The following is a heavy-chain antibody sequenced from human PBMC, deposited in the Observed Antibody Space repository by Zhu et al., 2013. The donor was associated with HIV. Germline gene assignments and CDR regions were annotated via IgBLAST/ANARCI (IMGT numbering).Heavy chain of an antibody. CDR2: ISAYNGNT. V-gene: IGHV1-18*01. Sequence: QVQLVQSGAEVKKPGASVKVSCKASGYTFTSYGISWVRQAPGQGLEWMGWISAYNGNTNYAQKLQGRVTMTTDTSTSTAYMELRSLRSDDTAVYYCARGYYYYDSSGSYRCDYFDYWGQGTWSPSPQ. D-gene: IGHD3-22*01. CDR1: GYTFTSYG. CDR3: ARGYYYYDSSGSYRCDYFDY. J-gene: IGHJ4*02.